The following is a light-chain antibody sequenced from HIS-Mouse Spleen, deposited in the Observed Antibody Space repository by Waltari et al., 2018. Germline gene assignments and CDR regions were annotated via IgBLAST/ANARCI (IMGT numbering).Light chain of an antibody. V-gene: IGLV3-21*02. CDR3: SSYTSSSTEV. CDR1: NIGSKS. J-gene: IGLJ2*01. CDR2: GDS. Sequence: SYVLTQPPSVSVAPGQTARITCGGNNIGSKSVHWYQQKPGQAPVLVVYGDSDRPSGIPERFSGSNSGNTATLTISGLQAEDEADYYCSSYTSSSTEVFGGGTKLT.